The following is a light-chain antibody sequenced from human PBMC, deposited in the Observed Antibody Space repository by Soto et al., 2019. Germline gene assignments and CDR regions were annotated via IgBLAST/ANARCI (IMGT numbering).Light chain of an antibody. J-gene: IGKJ1*01. V-gene: IGKV3-20*01. CDR2: GAS. CDR3: QQYGGSPQT. Sequence: EIVLTQSPGTLSLSPGERATLSCRASQSVSNYLAWYQQKPGQAPRLLIYGASRRATAIPDRLSGSGSGTDVTLTISRLEPEDFAVYYCQQYGGSPQTFGQGTNVEIK. CDR1: QSVSNY.